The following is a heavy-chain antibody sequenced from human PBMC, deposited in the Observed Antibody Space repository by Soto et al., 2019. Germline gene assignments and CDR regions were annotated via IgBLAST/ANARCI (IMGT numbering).Heavy chain of an antibody. J-gene: IGHJ6*02. Sequence: QVQLVQSGAEVKKPGSSVKVSCKASGGTFSSYAISWVRQAPGQGLEWMGGIIPIFGTANYAQKFQGRVTITADESTSAAYMELSSLRSEDTAVYYCARDHHGAAARSYCYYGMDVWGQGTTVTVSS. CDR1: GGTFSSYA. D-gene: IGHD6-6*01. V-gene: IGHV1-69*12. CDR2: IIPIFGTA. CDR3: ARDHHGAAARSYCYYGMDV.